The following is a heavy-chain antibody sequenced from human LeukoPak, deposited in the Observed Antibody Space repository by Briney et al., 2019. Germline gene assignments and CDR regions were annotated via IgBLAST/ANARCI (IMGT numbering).Heavy chain of an antibody. CDR2: ISSSSSYI. J-gene: IGHJ4*02. Sequence: GGSLRLSCAASGFTFSSYTMNWVRQAPGKGLEWVSSISSSSSYIYYADSVKGRFTISRDNSRNTLFLQLNSLRADDTAVYYCAKEGGSGWSFFDYWGQGTLVTVSS. CDR3: AKEGGSGWSFFDY. D-gene: IGHD6-19*01. CDR1: GFTFSSYT. V-gene: IGHV3-21*04.